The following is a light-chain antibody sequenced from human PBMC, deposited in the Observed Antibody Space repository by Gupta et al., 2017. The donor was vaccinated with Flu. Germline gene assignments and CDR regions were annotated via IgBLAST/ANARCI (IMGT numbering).Light chain of an antibody. Sequence: TSNCFAAYDRVSWYQQAPGTAPKLMIYEVTNRPSGVPDRFSGSKSGNTASLTISGLQAEDEADYFCASYTTANTLVFGGGTKLTLL. J-gene: IGLJ2*01. CDR1: SNCFAAYDR. V-gene: IGLV2-18*02. CDR2: EVT. CDR3: ASYTTANTLV.